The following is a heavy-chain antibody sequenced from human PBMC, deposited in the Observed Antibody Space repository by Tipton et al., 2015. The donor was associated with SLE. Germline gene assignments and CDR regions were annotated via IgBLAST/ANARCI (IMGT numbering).Heavy chain of an antibody. V-gene: IGHV3-13*01. CDR1: GFTFSSYD. CDR2: IGTTGDT. D-gene: IGHD3/OR15-3a*01. J-gene: IGHJ6*02. CDR3: ARDRTSRLLYGMDV. Sequence: SLRLSCAASGFTFSSYDMHWVRQATGKGLEWVSSIGTTGDTYYPGSVKGRFTISRENAKNSLYLQMTSLRAEDTAVYYCARDRTSRLLYGMDVWGQGTTVTVSS.